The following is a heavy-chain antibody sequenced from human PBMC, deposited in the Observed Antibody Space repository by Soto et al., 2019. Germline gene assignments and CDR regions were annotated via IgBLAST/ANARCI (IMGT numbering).Heavy chain of an antibody. Sequence: ASVKVSCKASGYTFTNYAIHWVRQAPGQRLEWMGWINAGNGNTKYSQKFQGRVTITGDTSAITAYMELSSLRSEDTAVYYCARELGLPATTLSYFDHWGQGTLVTVSS. J-gene: IGHJ4*02. D-gene: IGHD2-2*01. CDR2: INAGNGNT. CDR1: GYTFTNYA. CDR3: ARELGLPATTLSYFDH. V-gene: IGHV1-3*01.